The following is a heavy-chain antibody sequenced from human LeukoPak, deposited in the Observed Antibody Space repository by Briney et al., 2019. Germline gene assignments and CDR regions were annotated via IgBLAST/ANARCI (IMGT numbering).Heavy chain of an antibody. J-gene: IGHJ4*02. D-gene: IGHD3-16*01. CDR1: GFTFSSYA. V-gene: IGHV3-23*01. CDR2: ISGSGGST. CDR3: AKDSVWGSYCPTQIDY. Sequence: GGSLRLSCAASGFTFSSYAMSWVRQAPGKGLEWVSAISGSGGSTYYADSVKGRFTISRDNSKNTLYLQMNSLRAEDTAVYYCAKDSVWGSYCPTQIDYWGQGTLVTVSS.